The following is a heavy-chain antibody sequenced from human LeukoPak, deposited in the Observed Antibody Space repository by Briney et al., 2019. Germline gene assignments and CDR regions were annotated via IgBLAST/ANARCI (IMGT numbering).Heavy chain of an antibody. CDR3: ANWFDP. Sequence: QPGGSLRLSCVASGFTVSSNYMTWVCQAPGKGLEWVSVIYTGGSPYYADSVKGRFTISRDISKNTVYLQMNSLRAEDTAVYYCANWFDPWGQGTLVTVSS. CDR2: IYTGGSP. CDR1: GFTVSSNY. V-gene: IGHV3-53*05. J-gene: IGHJ5*02.